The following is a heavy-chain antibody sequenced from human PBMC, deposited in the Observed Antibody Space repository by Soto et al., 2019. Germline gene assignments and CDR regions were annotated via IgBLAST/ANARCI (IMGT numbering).Heavy chain of an antibody. Sequence: QVQLVESGGGVVQPGRSLRLSCAASGFTFSSYAMHWVRQAPGTGLEWVAVISYDGSNKYYADSVKGRFNISSDNSKNALYLQTSSLRAEDTAVYYCGSGMARFSTPDAFDIWGRGTMVTVCS. CDR2: ISYDGSNK. V-gene: IGHV3-30-3*01. CDR1: GFTFSSYA. J-gene: IGHJ3*02. CDR3: GSGMARFSTPDAFDI.